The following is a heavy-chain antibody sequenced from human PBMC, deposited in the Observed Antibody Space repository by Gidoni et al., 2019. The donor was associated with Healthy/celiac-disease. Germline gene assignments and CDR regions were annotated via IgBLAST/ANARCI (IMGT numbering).Heavy chain of an antibody. V-gene: IGHV1-69*01. CDR1: GGTFSRYA. CDR2: IIPIFGTA. Sequence: QVQLVQSGAEVKKPGSSVKVSCKASGGTFSRYAISWVRQAPGQGLEWMGGIIPIFGTANYAQKFQGRVTITADESTSTAYMELSSLRSEDTAVYYCARANYYDSSGYQWYFDLWGRGTLVTVSS. D-gene: IGHD3-22*01. J-gene: IGHJ2*01. CDR3: ARANYYDSSGYQWYFDL.